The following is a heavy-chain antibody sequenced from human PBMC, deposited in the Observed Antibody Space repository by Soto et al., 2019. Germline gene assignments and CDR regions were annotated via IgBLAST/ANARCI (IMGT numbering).Heavy chain of an antibody. J-gene: IGHJ6*02. CDR2: IIPIFGTA. V-gene: IGHV1-69*12. CDR3: ASTEYCSGVSCNRSPMVYYYYGMDV. Sequence: QVQLVQSGAEVKKPGSSVKFSCKASGFTFSSYAISWVRQAPGQGLEWMGGIIPIFGTADYAQKFQGRVTITADESTSTAYMELSSLRSEDTAVYYCASTEYCSGVSCNRSPMVYYYYGMDVWGQGTTVTVSS. CDR1: GFTFSSYA. D-gene: IGHD2-15*01.